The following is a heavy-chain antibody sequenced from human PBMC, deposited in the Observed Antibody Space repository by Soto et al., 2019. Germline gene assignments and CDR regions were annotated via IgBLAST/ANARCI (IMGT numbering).Heavy chain of an antibody. CDR2: ITGSGSST. CDR3: AKDLYGADGGADY. J-gene: IGHJ4*02. CDR1: GFTFSTYA. Sequence: EVQLLDSGGGLVQPGGSLRLSCAASGFTFSTYAMSWVRQAPGKGLEWVSTITGSGSSTYYADSVKGRFTISRDNSKNTLSLQMNSLRAEDTAVYYCAKDLYGADGGADYWGQGTLVTVSS. V-gene: IGHV3-23*01. D-gene: IGHD4-17*01.